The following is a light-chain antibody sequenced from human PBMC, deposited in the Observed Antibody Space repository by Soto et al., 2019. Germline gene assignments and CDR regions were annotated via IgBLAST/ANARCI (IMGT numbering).Light chain of an antibody. J-gene: IGKJ1*01. CDR3: QKYNSAPWT. Sequence: DIQMTQSPSSLSASVGDRVTITCRASQGISNYLAWYQQKPGKVPKLLIYEASTLQLGVPSRFSGSGAGTDFTLTISSLQPEDVATYYCQKYNSAPWTFGQGTKVEIK. CDR2: EAS. V-gene: IGKV1-27*01. CDR1: QGISNY.